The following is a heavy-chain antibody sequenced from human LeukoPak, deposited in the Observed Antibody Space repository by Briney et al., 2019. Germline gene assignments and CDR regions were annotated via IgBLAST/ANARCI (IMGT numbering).Heavy chain of an antibody. CDR2: IYYSGST. CDR3: ARHIAARPDIQSGAYFDY. J-gene: IGHJ4*02. V-gene: IGHV4-59*08. CDR1: GGSFSGYY. D-gene: IGHD6-6*01. Sequence: SETLSLTCAVYGGSFSGYYWSWIRQPPGKGLEWIGYIYYSGSTNYNPSLKSRVTISVDTSKNQFSLKLSSVTAADTAVYYCARHIAARPDIQSGAYFDYWGQGTLVTVSS.